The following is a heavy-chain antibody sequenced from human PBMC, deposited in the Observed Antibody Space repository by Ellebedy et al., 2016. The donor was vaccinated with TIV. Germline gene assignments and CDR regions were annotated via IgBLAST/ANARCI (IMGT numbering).Heavy chain of an antibody. CDR2: IKQVGSEK. CDR3: ARDQWLGRAYYFDS. CDR1: GFTFSNYW. J-gene: IGHJ4*02. V-gene: IGHV3-7*01. Sequence: GGSLRLSCGTSGFTFSNYWMTWVRQAPGKGLEWVANIKQVGSEKYYVDSVKGRFSISRDNTKNSLYLQMNSLTDEDTAVYYRARDQWLGRAYYFDSWGQGTLVTVSS. D-gene: IGHD6-19*01.